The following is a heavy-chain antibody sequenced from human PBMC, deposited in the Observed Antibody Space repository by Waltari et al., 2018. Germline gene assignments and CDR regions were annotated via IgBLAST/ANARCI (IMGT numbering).Heavy chain of an antibody. CDR3: AKDPPTHWSLDS. V-gene: IGHV3-30*18. CDR2: MSFDGKNE. Sequence: QVQLVASGGGVVEAGRSLSLSCAASGFTFTNYGMHWVRQAPGKGLDGAALMSFDGKNEYYADTVKGRFTISRDTSKNTLYLQMNSLRPEDTAMYYCAKDPPTHWSLDSWGQGTLVTVSS. CDR1: GFTFTNYG. J-gene: IGHJ5*01. D-gene: IGHD1-1*01.